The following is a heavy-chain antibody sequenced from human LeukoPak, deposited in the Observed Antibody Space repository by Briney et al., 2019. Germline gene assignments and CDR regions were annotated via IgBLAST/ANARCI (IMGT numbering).Heavy chain of an antibody. CDR3: AKAGQPECWGGGSCYPIDY. J-gene: IGHJ4*02. CDR2: IQHDGSIK. V-gene: IGHV3-30*02. Sequence: PGGSLRLSCAASGFIFSTYGMYWVRQAPGKGLEWVAFIQHDGSIKNYADSVKGRFTISRDNSKNTLYLQMNSLRAEDTAVYYCAKAGQPECWGGGSCYPIDYWGQGTLVTVSS. D-gene: IGHD2-15*01. CDR1: GFIFSTYG.